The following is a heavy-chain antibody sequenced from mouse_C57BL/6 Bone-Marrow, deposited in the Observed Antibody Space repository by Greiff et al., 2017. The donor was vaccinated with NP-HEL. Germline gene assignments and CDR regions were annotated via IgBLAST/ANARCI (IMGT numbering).Heavy chain of an antibody. CDR1: GFNIKDDY. J-gene: IGHJ4*01. CDR2: IDPENGDT. CDR3: TTPLLSLMDY. D-gene: IGHD2-1*01. V-gene: IGHV14-4*01. Sequence: EVKLMESGAELVRPGASVKLSCTASGFNIKDDYMHWVKQRPEQGLEWIGWIDPENGDTEYASKFQGKATITADTSSNTAYLQLSSLTSEDTAVYYCTTPLLSLMDYWGQGTSVTVSS.